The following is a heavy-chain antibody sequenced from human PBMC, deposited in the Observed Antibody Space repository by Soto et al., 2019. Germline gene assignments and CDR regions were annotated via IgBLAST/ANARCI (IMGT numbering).Heavy chain of an antibody. CDR2: IYYSGST. J-gene: IGHJ5*02. D-gene: IGHD6-19*01. V-gene: IGHV4-59*01. CDR1: GGSISSYY. CDR3: VKAAWEVAGT. Sequence: SETKSLSNTVLGGSISSYYWSCIRQPPGKGLEWIGYIYYSGSTNYNPSLKSRVTISVDTSKNQFSLKLSSVTAADTAVYYCVKAAWEVAGTWGQGTLGTVSS.